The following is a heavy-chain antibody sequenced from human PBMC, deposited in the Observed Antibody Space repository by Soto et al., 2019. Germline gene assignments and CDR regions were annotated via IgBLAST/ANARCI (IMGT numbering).Heavy chain of an antibody. CDR3: AHRQVDAARNWFDP. CDR1: GFSLSTSAVC. CDR2: IYWDDDQ. V-gene: IGHV2-5*02. J-gene: IGHJ5*02. D-gene: IGHD6-6*01. Sequence: QITLKESGPTLVKPKQTLTLTCNFSGFSLSTSAVCVGWILQPQGKALEWLALIYWDDDQRYSPSLKRRLTLFKASYKNQAVLRMTNIAPVDSAKNSLAHRQVDAARNWFDPWAHGTLVT.